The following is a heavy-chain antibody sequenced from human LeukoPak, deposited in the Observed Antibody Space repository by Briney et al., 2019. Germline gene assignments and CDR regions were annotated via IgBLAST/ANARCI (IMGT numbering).Heavy chain of an antibody. J-gene: IGHJ4*02. CDR3: ARPLYETSGYYFL. CDR2: ISSSSSYI. Sequence: GGSLRLSCAASGFTFSSYSMNWVRQAPGKGLEWVSSISSSSSYIYYADSVKGRFTISRDNAKNTLYLQMNSLRAEDTAVYYCARPLYETSGYYFLWGQGTLVTVSS. D-gene: IGHD3-22*01. V-gene: IGHV3-21*01. CDR1: GFTFSSYS.